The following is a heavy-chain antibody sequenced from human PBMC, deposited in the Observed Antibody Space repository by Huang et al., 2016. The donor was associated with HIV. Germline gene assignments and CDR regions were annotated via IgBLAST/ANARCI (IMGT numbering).Heavy chain of an antibody. J-gene: IGHJ3*01. V-gene: IGHV1-18*01. Sequence: QVQLVQSGGEVMQPGASVRVSCKASGYDFGSYGMSWVRQAPGQGLEWLGGIGSDRSDTSSAQKFQGRVNMTTDTSTTTTYMELRSLRSDDTAMYYCARDPYYSNRWKRNDASFLWGQGTMITVSS. CDR3: ARDPYYSNRWKRNDASFL. D-gene: IGHD4-4*01. CDR1: GYDFGSYG. CDR2: IGSDRSDT.